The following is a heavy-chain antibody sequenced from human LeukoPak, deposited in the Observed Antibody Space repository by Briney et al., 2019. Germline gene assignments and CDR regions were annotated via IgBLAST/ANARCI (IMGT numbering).Heavy chain of an antibody. J-gene: IGHJ6*04. CDR3: AKDRGFDWLGFSGMDV. V-gene: IGHV3-30*04. CDR2: ISYDGSNK. CDR1: GFTFGDYA. Sequence: QSGGSLRLSCTASGFTFGDYAMSWVRQAPGKGLEWVAVISYDGSNKYYADSVKGRFTISRDNSKNTLYLQMNSLRAEDTAVYYCAKDRGFDWLGFSGMDVWGKGTTVTVSS. D-gene: IGHD3-9*01.